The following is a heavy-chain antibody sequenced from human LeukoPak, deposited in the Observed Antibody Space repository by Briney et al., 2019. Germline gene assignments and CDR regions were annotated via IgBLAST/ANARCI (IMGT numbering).Heavy chain of an antibody. D-gene: IGHD2-15*01. CDR1: GFTFSSYG. Sequence: GGSLRLSCAASGFTFSSYGMHWVRQAPGKGLEWVAVISYDGSNKYYADSVKGRFTISRDNSKNTLYLQMNSLRAEDTAVYYCAKKSSACSGGSCYFDSWGQGTLVTVSS. CDR3: AKKSSACSGGSCYFDS. V-gene: IGHV3-30*18. CDR2: ISYDGSNK. J-gene: IGHJ4*02.